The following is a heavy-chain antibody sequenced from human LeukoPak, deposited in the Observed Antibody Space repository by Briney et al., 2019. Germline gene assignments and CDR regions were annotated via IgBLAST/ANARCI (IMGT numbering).Heavy chain of an antibody. Sequence: GASVKVSCKASGYTFTSYGISWVRQAPGQGLEWMGWISAYNGNTNYAQKLQGRVTMTTDTSTSTAYMELRSLRSDDTAVYYCARDVGYCSGGSCYTDAFDIWGQGTMVTVSS. J-gene: IGHJ3*02. CDR3: ARDVGYCSGGSCYTDAFDI. D-gene: IGHD2-15*01. CDR2: ISAYNGNT. CDR1: GYTFTSYG. V-gene: IGHV1-18*01.